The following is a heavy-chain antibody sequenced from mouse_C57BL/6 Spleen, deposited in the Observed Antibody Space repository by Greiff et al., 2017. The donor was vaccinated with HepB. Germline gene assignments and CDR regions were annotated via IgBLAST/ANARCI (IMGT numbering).Heavy chain of an antibody. J-gene: IGHJ3*01. CDR3: ARKDDYAFAY. D-gene: IGHD2-4*01. CDR1: GYTFTSYW. V-gene: IGHV1-64*01. CDR2: IHPNSGST. Sequence: VQLQQSGAELVKPGASVKLSCKASGYTFTSYWMHWVKQRPGQGLEWIGMIHPNSGSTNYNEKFKSKATLTVDKSSSTAYMQLSSLTSEDSAVYYCARKDDYAFAYWGQGTLVTVSA.